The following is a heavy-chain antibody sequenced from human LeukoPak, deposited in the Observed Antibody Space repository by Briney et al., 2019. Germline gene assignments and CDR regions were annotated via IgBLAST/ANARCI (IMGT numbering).Heavy chain of an antibody. CDR3: ARGLGYFDWLPLYYMDV. Sequence: GGSLRLSCAASGFTFSSYSMNWVRQAPGKGLEWVSVIYSGGSTYYADSVKGRFTISRDNSKNTLYLQMNSLRAEDTAVYYCARGLGYFDWLPLYYMDVWGKGTTVTISS. D-gene: IGHD3-9*01. CDR1: GFTFSSYS. CDR2: IYSGGST. J-gene: IGHJ6*03. V-gene: IGHV3-53*01.